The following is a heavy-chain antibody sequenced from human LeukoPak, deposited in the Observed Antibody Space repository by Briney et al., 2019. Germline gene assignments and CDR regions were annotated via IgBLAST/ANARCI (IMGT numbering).Heavy chain of an antibody. V-gene: IGHV3-30*02. CDR3: AKSPFYRDSSGYSPFDY. J-gene: IGHJ4*02. CDR2: IRYDGSNK. CDR1: GFTFSSYG. D-gene: IGHD3-22*01. Sequence: GGSLRLSCAASGFTFSSYGMHWVRRAPGKGLEWVTFIRYDGSNKYYADSVKGRFTISRDNSKNTLYLQMNSLRAEDTAVYYCAKSPFYRDSSGYSPFDYWGQGTLVTVSS.